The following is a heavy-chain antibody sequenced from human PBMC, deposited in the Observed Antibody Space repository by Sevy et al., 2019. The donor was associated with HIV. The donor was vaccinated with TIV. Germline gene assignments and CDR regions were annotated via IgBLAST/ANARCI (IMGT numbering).Heavy chain of an antibody. Sequence: ASVKVSCKVSGRTLTQLSIHWVRQAPGKGLEWMGTFDPEDDEKIYAQKFQGRVTMTEDTSTDTAYMELSRLRSDDTAFYYCATTKDYYEFSGYPFDYWGQGTLVTVSS. CDR2: FDPEDDEK. D-gene: IGHD5-12*01. CDR1: GRTLTQLS. V-gene: IGHV1-24*01. J-gene: IGHJ4*02. CDR3: ATTKDYYEFSGYPFDY.